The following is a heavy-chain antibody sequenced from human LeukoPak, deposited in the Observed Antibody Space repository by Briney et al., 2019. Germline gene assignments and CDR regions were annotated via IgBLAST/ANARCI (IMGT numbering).Heavy chain of an antibody. V-gene: IGHV5-51*01. CDR1: GYNFPIYW. J-gene: IGHJ5*02. Sequence: GESLKISCQGSGYNFPIYWIGWVRQMPGQGLEWMGIIYPDDSNTIYGPSFQGQVTISADKSINTAYLEWSSLKASDTAMYYCARHCRGGSYDWFDPWGQGTLVTVSS. CDR3: ARHCRGGSYDWFDP. D-gene: IGHD1-26*01. CDR2: IYPDDSNT.